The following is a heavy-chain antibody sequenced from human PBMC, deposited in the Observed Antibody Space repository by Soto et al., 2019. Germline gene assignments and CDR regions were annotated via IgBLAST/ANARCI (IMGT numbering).Heavy chain of an antibody. CDR2: IFATGSST. CDR1: GFTFSSYA. Sequence: GGSLRLSCAASGFTFSSYAMSWVRQAPGKGLEWVSTIFATGSSTYYADSVKGRFTVSRNNSKNTLYLQMSSLRAEDTAVYYCAKPQGYYYYMDVWGKGTTVTVSS. V-gene: IGHV3-23*01. J-gene: IGHJ6*03. CDR3: AKPQGYYYYMDV.